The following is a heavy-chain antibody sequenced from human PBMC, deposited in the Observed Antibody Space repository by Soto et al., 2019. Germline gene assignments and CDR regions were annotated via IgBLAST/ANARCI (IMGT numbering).Heavy chain of an antibody. V-gene: IGHV4-39*01. CDR3: ARQRIQLWRYYFEY. CDR2: IYYSVST. Sequence: SETLYLTCTVSGGSISSSSYYCRWIRQPPGKGLEWIGSIYYSVSTYYNPSLKSRVTISVDTSKNQFSLKLSSMTAADTAVYYCARQRIQLWRYYFEYWGQGTMVTVSS. D-gene: IGHD5-18*01. J-gene: IGHJ4*02. CDR1: GGSISSSSYY.